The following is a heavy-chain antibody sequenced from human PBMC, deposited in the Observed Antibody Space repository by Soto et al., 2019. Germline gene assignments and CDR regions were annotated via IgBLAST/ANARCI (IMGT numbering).Heavy chain of an antibody. D-gene: IGHD5-12*01. V-gene: IGHV3-30-3*01. CDR2: ISYDGSNK. CDR3: ASQEATAFGY. CDR1: GFTFSSYA. Sequence: QVQLVESGGGVVQPGRSLRLSCAASGFTFSSYAMHWVRQAPGQGLEWVAVISYDGSNKYYADSVKGRFTISRDNSKITLYLQMNSLRAEDTAVYYCASQEATAFGYWGQGTLVTVSS. J-gene: IGHJ4*02.